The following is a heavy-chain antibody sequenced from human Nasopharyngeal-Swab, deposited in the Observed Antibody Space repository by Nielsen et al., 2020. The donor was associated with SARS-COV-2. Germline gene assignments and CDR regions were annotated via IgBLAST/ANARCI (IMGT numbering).Heavy chain of an antibody. D-gene: IGHD3-9*01. CDR1: GYTFTGYY. CDR2: INPNSGGT. V-gene: IGHV1-2*06. CDR3: AREASADILPGVYGMDV. J-gene: IGHJ6*02. Sequence: ASVKVSCKASGYTFTGYYMHWVRQGPGQGLELKGRINPNSGGTNDAPKFQGRVTMTRDTSISTAYIELSRLRSDDTAVYYCAREASADILPGVYGMDVWGQGTTVTVSS.